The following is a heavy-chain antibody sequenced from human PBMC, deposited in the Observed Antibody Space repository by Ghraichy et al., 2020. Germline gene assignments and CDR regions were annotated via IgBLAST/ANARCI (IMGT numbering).Heavy chain of an antibody. Sequence: SETLSLTCAVSGGSISSSNWWSWVRQPPGKGLEWIGEIYHSGSTNYNPSLKSRVTISVDKSKNQFSLKLSSVTAADTAVYYCARPRAWSPYAFDIWGQGTMVTVSS. CDR2: IYHSGST. CDR3: ARPRAWSPYAFDI. V-gene: IGHV4-4*02. J-gene: IGHJ3*02. D-gene: IGHD1-26*01. CDR1: GGSISSSNW.